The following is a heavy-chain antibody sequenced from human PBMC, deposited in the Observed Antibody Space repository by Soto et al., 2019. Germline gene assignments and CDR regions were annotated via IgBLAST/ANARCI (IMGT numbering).Heavy chain of an antibody. CDR1: GGSISSGGYS. J-gene: IGHJ6*02. CDR3: ARAVRSDSSRWDYYYYYGMDV. V-gene: IGHV4-30-2*01. Sequence: QLQLQESGSGLVKPSQTLSLTCAVSGGSISSGGYSWSWIRQPPGKGLEWIGYIYHSGSTYYNPSLKSRVTISVDRSKNQFSLKLSSVTAADTAVYYCARAVRSDSSRWDYYYYYGMDVWGQGTTVTVSS. CDR2: IYHSGST. D-gene: IGHD6-13*01.